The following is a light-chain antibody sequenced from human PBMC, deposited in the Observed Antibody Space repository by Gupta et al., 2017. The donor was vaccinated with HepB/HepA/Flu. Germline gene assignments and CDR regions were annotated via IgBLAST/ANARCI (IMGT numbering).Light chain of an antibody. CDR2: EVS. CDR1: SSDVGSYNL. J-gene: IGLJ2*01. Sequence: QSALTQPASVSGSPGQSITISCTGTSSDVGSYNLVSWYQHHPGKAPKLMIYEVSKRPSGVSNRFSGSKSGNTASLTISGLQAEDQADYYGCSYAGSRTFEVFGGGTKLTVL. CDR3: CSYAGSRTFEV. V-gene: IGLV2-23*02.